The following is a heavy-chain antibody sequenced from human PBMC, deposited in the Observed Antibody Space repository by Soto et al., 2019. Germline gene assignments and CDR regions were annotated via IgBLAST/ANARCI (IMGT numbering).Heavy chain of an antibody. CDR1: GFTFSDYA. V-gene: IGHV3-30*18. D-gene: IGHD6-19*01. J-gene: IGHJ4*02. CDR2: VSHDGRNT. CDR3: AKGGRQWLVTSDFNY. Sequence: VQMVESGGGVVQPGRSLRLSCAASGFTFSDYAMHWVRQAPGKGLEWVAVVSHDGRNTHYADSVKGRFTISRDSSKNTVSLEITSLRAEDTAGYYCAKGGRQWLVTSDFNYWGQGALVTVSS.